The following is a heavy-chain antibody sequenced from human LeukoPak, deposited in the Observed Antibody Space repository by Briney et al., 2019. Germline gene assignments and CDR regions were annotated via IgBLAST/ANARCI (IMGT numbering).Heavy chain of an antibody. Sequence: GGSLRLSCAASGFTFSSYTMHWVRQAPGKGLEWVAFVLLDGTNEQYTDSVKGRFRISRDNSNNTLSLQMSRLTAEATAVYYCAKDRYGSGANYFDYWGQGPLVPVSS. CDR2: VLLDGTNE. J-gene: IGHJ4*02. V-gene: IGHV3-30*02. D-gene: IGHD3-10*01. CDR3: AKDRYGSGANYFDY. CDR1: GFTFSSYT.